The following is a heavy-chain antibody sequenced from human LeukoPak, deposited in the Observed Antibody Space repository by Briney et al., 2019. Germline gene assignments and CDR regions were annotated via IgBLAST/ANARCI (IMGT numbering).Heavy chain of an antibody. CDR2: IISIFGTA. Sequence: SVKVSCKASVGTFSRYAISSVQHAPGQGVEWMGGIISIFGTANYAQKFQGRVTITADESTSTAYMELSRLRSDDTAVYYCARVGSSYQLPDFDYWGQGTLVTVSS. D-gene: IGHD2-2*01. J-gene: IGHJ4*02. CDR3: ARVGSSYQLPDFDY. V-gene: IGHV1-69*13. CDR1: VGTFSRYA.